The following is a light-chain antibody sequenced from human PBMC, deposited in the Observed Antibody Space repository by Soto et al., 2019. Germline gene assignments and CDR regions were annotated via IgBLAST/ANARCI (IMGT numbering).Light chain of an antibody. Sequence: DIQMTQSPSTLSASVGDRVTITCRASQSISTWLAWYQQKPGKAPKLLIYKASSLESGVPSRFSGSGSGTEFPVTIRRLQPEDFATYYFQQSKCYGTVGQPTKLQI. V-gene: IGKV1-5*03. J-gene: IGKJ1*01. CDR3: QQSKCYGT. CDR2: KAS. CDR1: QSISTW.